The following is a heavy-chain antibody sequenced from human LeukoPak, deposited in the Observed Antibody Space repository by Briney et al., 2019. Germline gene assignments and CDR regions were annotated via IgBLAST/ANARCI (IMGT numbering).Heavy chain of an antibody. CDR1: GFTFSSYW. V-gene: IGHV3-7*01. CDR2: IKQDGNEK. Sequence: GGSLRLSCAASGFTFSSYWMTWVRQAPGKGLEWVANIKQDGNEKYYVDSVKGRFTISRDNAKNSLYLQMNSLRAEDTAVYYCAGGKTTVTPGWFDPWGQGTLVTVSS. D-gene: IGHD4-11*01. CDR3: AGGKTTVTPGWFDP. J-gene: IGHJ5*02.